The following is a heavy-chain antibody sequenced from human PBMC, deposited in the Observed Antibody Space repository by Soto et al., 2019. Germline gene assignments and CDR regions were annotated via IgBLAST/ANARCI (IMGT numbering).Heavy chain of an antibody. V-gene: IGHV3-30-3*01. CDR1: GFTFSSYA. CDR2: ISYDGSNK. D-gene: IGHD2-15*01. CDR3: ARVNLVVVAVSYGMDV. J-gene: IGHJ6*02. Sequence: GGSLRLSCAASGFTFSSYAMHWVRQAPGKGLEWVAVISYDGSNKYYADSVKGRFTISRDNSKNTLYLQMNSLRDEDTAVYYCARVNLVVVAVSYGMDVWGQGTTVTVSS.